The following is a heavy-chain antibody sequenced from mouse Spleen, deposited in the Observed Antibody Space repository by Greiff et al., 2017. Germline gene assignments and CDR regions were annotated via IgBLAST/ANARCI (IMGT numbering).Heavy chain of an antibody. CDR2: IHPNSGST. D-gene: IGHD1-1*01. J-gene: IGHJ1*01. CDR1: GYTFTSYW. CDR3: ARGGGSSYNWYFDV. V-gene: IGHV1-64*01. Sequence: VQLQESGAELVKPGASVKLSCKASGYTFTSYWMHWVKQRPGQGLEWIGMIHPNSGSTNYNEKFKSKATLTVDKSSSTAYMQLSSLTSEDSAVYYCARGGGSSYNWYFDVWGAGTTVTVSS.